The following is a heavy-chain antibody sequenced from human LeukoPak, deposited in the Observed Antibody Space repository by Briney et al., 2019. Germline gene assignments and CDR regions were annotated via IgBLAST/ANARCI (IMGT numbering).Heavy chain of an antibody. CDR2: IYYSGST. V-gene: IGHV4-59*01. CDR3: AGGSSTSCSFDY. J-gene: IGHJ4*02. Sequence: SETLSLTCTVSGGSIGSYYWSWIRQPPGKGLEWIGYIYYSGSTNYNPSLKSRVTISVDTSKNQFSLKLSSVTAADTAVYYCAGGSSTSCSFDYWGQRTLVTVSS. CDR1: GGSIGSYY. D-gene: IGHD2-2*01.